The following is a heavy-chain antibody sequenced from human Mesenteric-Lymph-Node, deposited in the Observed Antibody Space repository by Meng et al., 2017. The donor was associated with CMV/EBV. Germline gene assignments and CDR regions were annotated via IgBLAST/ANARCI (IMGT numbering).Heavy chain of an antibody. CDR1: GFTFSSYS. D-gene: IGHD3-10*01. CDR3: AKDRDPQYYYPSGVEN. V-gene: IGHV3-30*02. J-gene: IGHJ4*02. Sequence: GESLKISCAASGFTFSSYSMHWVRQAPGKGLEWVAFIKYDGNSKYYADSVKGRFSISRDNSKNTLYVQVNSLRPEDTAVYYCAKDRDPQYYYPSGVENWGQGTLVTVSS. CDR2: IKYDGNSK.